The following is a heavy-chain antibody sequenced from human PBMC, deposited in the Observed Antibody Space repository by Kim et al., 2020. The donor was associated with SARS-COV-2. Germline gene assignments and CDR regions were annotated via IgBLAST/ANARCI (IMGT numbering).Heavy chain of an antibody. V-gene: IGHV5-51*01. J-gene: IGHJ2*01. Sequence: GESLKISCKGSGYSFTSHWIGWVRQMPGKGLEWMGIIYPGDSDTRYSPSFQGQVTISADKSISTAYLQWSSLKASDTAMYYCARQSTGYSSGWYYWYFDLWGRGTLVTVSS. CDR3: ARQSTGYSSGWYYWYFDL. CDR1: GYSFTSHW. CDR2: IYPGDSDT. D-gene: IGHD6-19*01.